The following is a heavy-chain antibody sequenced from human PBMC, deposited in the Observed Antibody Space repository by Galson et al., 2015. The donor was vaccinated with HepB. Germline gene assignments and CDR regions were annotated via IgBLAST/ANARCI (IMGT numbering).Heavy chain of an antibody. CDR2: IDWDDDK. D-gene: IGHD6-19*01. V-gene: IGHV2-70*04. Sequence: PALVKPTQTPTLTCTFSGFSLSTTEMRVSWIRQPPGKALEWLARIDWDDDKFYSTSLKTRLTISKDTPKNQVVLTMTNMDPVDTATYYCARSGYSSGWYPWYFDLWGRGTLVTVSS. J-gene: IGHJ2*01. CDR3: ARSGYSSGWYPWYFDL. CDR1: GFSLSTTEMR.